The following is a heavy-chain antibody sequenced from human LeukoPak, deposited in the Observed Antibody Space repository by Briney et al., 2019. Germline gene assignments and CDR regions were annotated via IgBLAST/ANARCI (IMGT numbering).Heavy chain of an antibody. V-gene: IGHV4-59*12. J-gene: IGHJ4*02. D-gene: IGHD4-23*01. CDR2: IYYSGST. CDR1: GGSISSYY. Sequence: SETLSLTCTVSGGSISSYYWSWIRQPPGKGLEWIGYIYYSGSTNYNPSLKSRVTISVDTSKNQFSLKLSSVTAADTAVYYCARDLDGGNLFDYWGQGTLVTVSS. CDR3: ARDLDGGNLFDY.